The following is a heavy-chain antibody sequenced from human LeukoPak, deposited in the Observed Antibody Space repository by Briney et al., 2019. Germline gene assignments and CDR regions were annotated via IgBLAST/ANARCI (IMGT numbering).Heavy chain of an antibody. CDR2: INHSGST. CDR1: GGSFSDYY. Sequence: PSETLSLTCAVYGGSFSDYYWSWIRQPPGKGLEWIGEINHSGSTKYTSSLKSRVTISVDTSKKQFSLRLSSVTAADTAVYYCARRIYYDGSGYFDYWGQGTLVTVSS. V-gene: IGHV4-34*01. CDR3: ARRIYYDGSGYFDY. J-gene: IGHJ4*02. D-gene: IGHD3-22*01.